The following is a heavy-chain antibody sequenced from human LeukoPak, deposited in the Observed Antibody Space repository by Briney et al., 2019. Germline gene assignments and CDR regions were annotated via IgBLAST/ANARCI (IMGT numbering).Heavy chain of an antibody. CDR1: GGSISSGGYY. D-gene: IGHD2-2*02. CDR3: ARGHCSTTSCYTPNWFDP. CDR2: IYYSGST. Sequence: SETLSLTSTVSGGSISSGGYYWSWIRQHPGKGLEWIGYIYYSGSTYYNPSLESRVTISVDTSKNQFSLKLSSVTAADTAVYYCARGHCSTTSCYTPNWFDPWSQGTLVTVSS. J-gene: IGHJ5*02. V-gene: IGHV4-31*03.